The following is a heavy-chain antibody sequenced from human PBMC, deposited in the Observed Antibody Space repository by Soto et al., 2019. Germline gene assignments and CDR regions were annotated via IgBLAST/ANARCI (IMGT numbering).Heavy chain of an antibody. CDR3: ARSSRPATANYYYYGMDV. CDR1: GFTVSSNY. D-gene: IGHD2-21*02. V-gene: IGHV3-53*01. Sequence: EVQLVESGGGLIQPGGSLRLSCAASGFTVSSNYMSWVRQAPGKGLEWVSVIYSGGSTYYADSVKGRFTISRDNSKNTLYLQMYSLRAEDTAVYYCARSSRPATANYYYYGMDVWGQGTTVTVSS. J-gene: IGHJ6*02. CDR2: IYSGGST.